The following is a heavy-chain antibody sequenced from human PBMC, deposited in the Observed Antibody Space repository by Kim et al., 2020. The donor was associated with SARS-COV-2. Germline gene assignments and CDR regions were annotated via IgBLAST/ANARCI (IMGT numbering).Heavy chain of an antibody. CDR2: ISYDGSNK. V-gene: IGHV3-30*04. J-gene: IGHJ5*02. CDR3: ARERTVASTNWFDP. Sequence: GGSLRLSCAASGFTFSSYAMHWVRQAPGKGLEWVAVISYDGSNKYYADSVKGRFTISRDNSKNTLYLQMNSLRAEDSAVYYCARERTVASTNWFDPWGQG. D-gene: IGHD6-19*01. CDR1: GFTFSSYA.